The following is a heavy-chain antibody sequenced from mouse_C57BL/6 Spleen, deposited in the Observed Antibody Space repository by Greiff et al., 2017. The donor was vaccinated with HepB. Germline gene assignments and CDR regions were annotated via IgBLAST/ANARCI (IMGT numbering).Heavy chain of an antibody. V-gene: IGHV1-82*01. CDR1: GYAFSSSW. CDR2: IYPGDGDT. CDR3: ARSERLDY. Sequence: QVQLQQSGPELVKPGASVKISCKASGYAFSSSWMNWVKQRPGKGLEWIGRIYPGDGDTNYNGKFKGKATLTADKSSSTAYMQLSSLTSEDSAVYFCARSERLDYWGQGTTLTVSS. J-gene: IGHJ2*01. D-gene: IGHD3-2*02.